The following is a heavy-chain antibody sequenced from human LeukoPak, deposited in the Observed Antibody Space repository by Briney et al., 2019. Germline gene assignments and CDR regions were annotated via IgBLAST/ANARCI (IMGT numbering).Heavy chain of an antibody. CDR1: GGSISSYY. V-gene: IGHV4-59*01. CDR2: IYYSVST. CDR3: ARFGSSGYYYFDY. D-gene: IGHD3-22*01. J-gene: IGHJ4*02. Sequence: SETLSLTCTVSGGSISSYYWSWIRQPPGKGLEWIGYIYYSVSTNYNPSLKSRVTISVDTSKNQFSLKLSSVTAADTAVYYCARFGSSGYYYFDYWGQGTLVTVSS.